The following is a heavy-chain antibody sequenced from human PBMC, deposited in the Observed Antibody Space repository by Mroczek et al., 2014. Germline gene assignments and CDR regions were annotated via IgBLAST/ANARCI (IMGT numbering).Heavy chain of an antibody. Sequence: QVQLQESGGGVVQPGRSLRLSCAASGFTFSSYGMHWVRQAPGKGLEWVAVIWYDGSNKYYADSVKGRFTISRDNSKNTLYLQMNSLRAEDTAVYYCAREGRMSSSSSGFDYWGQGTLVTVSS. CDR3: AREGRMSSSSSGFDY. CDR1: GFTFSSYG. D-gene: IGHD6-6*01. V-gene: IGHV3-33*01. J-gene: IGHJ4*02. CDR2: IWYDGSNK.